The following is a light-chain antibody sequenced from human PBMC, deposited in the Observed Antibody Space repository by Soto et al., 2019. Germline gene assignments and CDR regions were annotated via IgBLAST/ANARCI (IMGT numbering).Light chain of an antibody. CDR3: QQSGSSFYT. V-gene: IGKV3-20*01. CDR1: QSVSSAY. J-gene: IGKJ2*01. Sequence: EIVLTQSPGTLSLSPGERATLSCRASQSVSSAYLAWYQQIPGQAPRLLIYGAFSRATGIPYRFSGSGSGTDFTLTISGLEPEDFAVYYCQQSGSSFYTFGQGTKLEIK. CDR2: GAF.